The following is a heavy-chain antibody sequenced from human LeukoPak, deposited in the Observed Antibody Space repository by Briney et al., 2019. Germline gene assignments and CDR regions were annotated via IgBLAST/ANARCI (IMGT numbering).Heavy chain of an antibody. J-gene: IGHJ4*02. CDR1: GGTFSSYA. V-gene: IGHV1-69*05. CDR2: IIPIFGTA. CDR3: ARGRELLPLDY. D-gene: IGHD1-26*01. Sequence: ASVKVSCKASGGTFSSYAISWVRQAPGQGLGWMGGIIPIFGTANYAQKFQGRVTITTDESTSTAYMELSSLRSEDTAVYYCARGRELLPLDYWGQGTLVTVSS.